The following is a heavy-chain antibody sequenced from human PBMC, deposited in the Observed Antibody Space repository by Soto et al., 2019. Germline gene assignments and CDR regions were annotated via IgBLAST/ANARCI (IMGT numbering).Heavy chain of an antibody. CDR2: IYYSGST. D-gene: IGHD6-13*01. J-gene: IGHJ4*02. Sequence: SETLSLTCTVSGGSISSGGYYWSWIRQHPGKGLEWIGYIYYSGSTYYNPSLKSRVTISVDTSKNQFSLKLSSVTAADTAVYYCERDTIAAAGMFDYWGQGTLVTVSS. CDR1: GGSISSGGYY. V-gene: IGHV4-31*03. CDR3: ERDTIAAAGMFDY.